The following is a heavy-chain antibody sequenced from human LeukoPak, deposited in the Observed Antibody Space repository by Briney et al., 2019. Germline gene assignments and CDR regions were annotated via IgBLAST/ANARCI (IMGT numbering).Heavy chain of an antibody. CDR2: IRYDGSNK. CDR1: GFTCSSYG. Sequence: QPGGSLRLSCAASGFTCSSYGMHWVRQAPGKGLEWVAFIRYDGSNKYYADSVKGRFTISRDNSKNTLYLQVNSLRAEDTAVYYCAKAAVYHDSCPDSWGQGTLVTVSS. V-gene: IGHV3-30*02. CDR3: AKAAVYHDSCPDS. D-gene: IGHD5/OR15-5a*01. J-gene: IGHJ4*02.